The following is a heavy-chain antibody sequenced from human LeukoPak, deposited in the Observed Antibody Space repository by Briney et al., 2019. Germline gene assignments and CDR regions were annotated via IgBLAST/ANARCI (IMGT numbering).Heavy chain of an antibody. CDR2: TSAYNGNT. CDR1: GYTFTNYG. CDR3: ARGSSRKYSSSWYRDNWFDP. D-gene: IGHD6-13*01. J-gene: IGHJ5*02. Sequence: ASVKVSCKASGYTFTNYGISWVRQAPGHGLEWMGWTSAYNGNTKYAQNVQGRVMMTTDTSTSTAYMELRSLRSDDTAVYYCARGSSRKYSSSWYRDNWFDPWGQGTLVTVSS. V-gene: IGHV1-18*01.